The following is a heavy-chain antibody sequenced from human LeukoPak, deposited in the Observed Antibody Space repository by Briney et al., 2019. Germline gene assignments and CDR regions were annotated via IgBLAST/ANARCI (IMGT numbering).Heavy chain of an antibody. D-gene: IGHD3-10*01. CDR3: ARADNYYGSGSPIDY. Sequence: GGSLRLSCAASGFTFSSYAMHWVRQAPGKGLEWVAVISYDGSNKYYADSVKGRLTISRDNSKNTLYLQMNSLRAEDTAVYYCARADNYYGSGSPIDYWGQGTLVTVSS. CDR1: GFTFSSYA. CDR2: ISYDGSNK. V-gene: IGHV3-30-3*01. J-gene: IGHJ4*02.